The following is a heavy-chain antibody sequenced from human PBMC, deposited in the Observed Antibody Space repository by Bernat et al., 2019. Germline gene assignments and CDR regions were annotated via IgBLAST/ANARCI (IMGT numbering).Heavy chain of an antibody. CDR2: INHSGST. CDR3: EGGKGVVTVI. D-gene: IGHD2-21*02. V-gene: IGHV4-34*01. CDR1: GGSFSGYY. Sequence: QVQLQQWGAGLLKPSETLSLTCAVYGGSFSGYYWTWIRQPPGKGLDWIGEINHSGSTNYNPSLKSRVTISVDTSKNQCSLKLSSVTAADTAVYYCEGGKGVVTVIWGQGTMVTVSS. J-gene: IGHJ4*02.